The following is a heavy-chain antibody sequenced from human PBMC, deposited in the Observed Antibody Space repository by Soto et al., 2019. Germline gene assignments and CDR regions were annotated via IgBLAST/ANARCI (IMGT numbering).Heavy chain of an antibody. D-gene: IGHD6-13*01. CDR1: GYSFTSYW. CDR2: IDPSDSYT. J-gene: IGHJ4*02. V-gene: IGHV5-10-1*03. CDR3: ASRHTIAAARDY. Sequence: DVQLVQSGAEVKKPGESLRISCKGSGYSFTSYWISWVRQMPGKGLEWMGRIDPSDSYTNYSPSFQGHVTISADKSISTAYLQWSSLKASDTAMYYCASRHTIAAARDYWGQGTLVTVSS.